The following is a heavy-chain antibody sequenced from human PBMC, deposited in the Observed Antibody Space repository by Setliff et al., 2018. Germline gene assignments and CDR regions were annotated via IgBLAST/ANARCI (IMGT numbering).Heavy chain of an antibody. J-gene: IGHJ3*01. CDR3: ARDLLRSSSWRPDVFDV. CDR1: GYTFTAYY. Sequence: ASVKVSCKASGYTFTAYYMHWVRQAPGQGLEWMGWINPNSGDTNYAQNFQGRVTMTRDTSISTAYMELSRLRSDDAAVYHCARDLLRSSSWRPDVFDVWGQGTMVTVSS. CDR2: INPNSGDT. D-gene: IGHD6-13*01. V-gene: IGHV1-2*02.